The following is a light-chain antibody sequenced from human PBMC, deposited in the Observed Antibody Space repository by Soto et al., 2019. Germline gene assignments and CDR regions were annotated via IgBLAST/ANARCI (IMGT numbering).Light chain of an antibody. CDR1: QSISIW. J-gene: IGKJ1*01. CDR2: KAS. Sequence: DIQMTQSPSTLSASVGDRVTITCRASQSISIWLTWYQQKPGTAPKLLIYKASSLESGVPSRFSGSGSGTEFTLTISSLQPDDFATYYCQQYSSYSPSTFGQGTKVEIK. V-gene: IGKV1-5*03. CDR3: QQYSSYSPST.